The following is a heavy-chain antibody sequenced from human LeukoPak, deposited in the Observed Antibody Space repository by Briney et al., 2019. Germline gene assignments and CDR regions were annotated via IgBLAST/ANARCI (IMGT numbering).Heavy chain of an antibody. D-gene: IGHD3-10*01. Sequence: ASVKVSCKASGYTFTGYYMHWVRQAPGQGLEWMGAINQSDGGPTLPQKFQGRLTMTRDTSTSTLYMELSSLRSEDTAIYYCAREWGPGSSWYFDCWGQGTLVTVSS. CDR3: AREWGPGSSWYFDC. V-gene: IGHV1-46*01. J-gene: IGHJ4*02. CDR2: INQSDGGP. CDR1: GYTFTGYY.